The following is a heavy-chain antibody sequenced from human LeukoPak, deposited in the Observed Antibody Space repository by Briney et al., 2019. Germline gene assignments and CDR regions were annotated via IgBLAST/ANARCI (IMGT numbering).Heavy chain of an antibody. J-gene: IGHJ2*01. CDR2: INPNSGGT. CDR3: ARGAGDRYVWGSYRPGWYFDL. Sequence: ASVKVSCKASGYTFTGYYMHWVRQAPGQGLEWMGWINPNSGGTNYAQKFQGWVTMTRDTSISTAYMELCRLRSDDTAVYYCARGAGDRYVWGSYRPGWYFDLWGRGTLVTVSS. CDR1: GYTFTGYY. V-gene: IGHV1-2*04. D-gene: IGHD3-16*02.